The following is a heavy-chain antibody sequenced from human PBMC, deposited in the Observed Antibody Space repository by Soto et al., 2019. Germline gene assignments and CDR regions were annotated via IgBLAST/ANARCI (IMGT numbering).Heavy chain of an antibody. CDR3: ARSPGGFTVATYFFDY. V-gene: IGHV2-70*04. D-gene: IGHD3-16*01. CDR1: GFSLSSKVMR. CDR2: IDWDDDK. Sequence: SGPTLVNPTQTLTLTLTFSGFSLSSKVMRVSGIRQPPGKALEWLARIDWDDDKFYSPSLRTRLAISKGTSKNQVVLTMTNVDPMDTATYYCARSPGGFTVATYFFDYWGQGTLVTVSS. J-gene: IGHJ4*02.